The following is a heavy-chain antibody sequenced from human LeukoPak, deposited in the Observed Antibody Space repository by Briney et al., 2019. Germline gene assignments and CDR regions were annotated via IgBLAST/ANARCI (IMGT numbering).Heavy chain of an antibody. V-gene: IGHV1-2*02. CDR2: INPNSGAT. Sequence: VASVKVSCKASRYTFTDYYIHWVRQAPGQGLEWLGWINPNSGATNYAQKFQGRVTMTRDTSISTAYMDLSSLRSDDTAVYYCARGGFEGATFEGFDPWGQGTLVTVSS. J-gene: IGHJ5*02. D-gene: IGHD1-26*01. CDR3: ARGGFEGATFEGFDP. CDR1: RYTFTDYY.